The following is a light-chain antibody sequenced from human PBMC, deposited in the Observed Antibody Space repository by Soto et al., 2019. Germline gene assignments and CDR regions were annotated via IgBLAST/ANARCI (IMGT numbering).Light chain of an antibody. V-gene: IGLV2-23*01. CDR2: EGS. CDR3: CSYAGSSTYV. Sequence: QSVLAQHASVSGSPGQSITISCTGTSTDVGAYNYVSWYQQHPGKAPKLMIYEGSKRPSGVSNRFSGSKSGNTASLTISGLQAEDEADYYCCSYAGSSTYVFGTGTKVTVL. J-gene: IGLJ1*01. CDR1: STDVGAYNY.